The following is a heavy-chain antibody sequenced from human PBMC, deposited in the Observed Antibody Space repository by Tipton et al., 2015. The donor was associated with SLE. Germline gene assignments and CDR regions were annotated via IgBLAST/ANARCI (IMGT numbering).Heavy chain of an antibody. CDR3: ARRRSETGLFSKRGWFDP. D-gene: IGHD3-10*02. Sequence: LKLSCSGSGFSFGDYAMSWFRQAPGKGLEWIGEIDHSRSTNYNPSLKSRVTISRDTSKNQFSLRLSSVTAADTAVYYCARRRSETGLFSKRGWFDPWGQGILVTVSS. J-gene: IGHJ5*02. CDR2: IDHSRST. CDR1: GFSFGDYA. V-gene: IGHV4-34*01.